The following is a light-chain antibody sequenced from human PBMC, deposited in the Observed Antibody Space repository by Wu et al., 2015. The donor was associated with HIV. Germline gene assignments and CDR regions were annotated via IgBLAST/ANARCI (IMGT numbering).Light chain of an antibody. Sequence: DIQMTQFPSALSASVGDRVTITCRASQSINIWLAWYQQKPGKAPKLLIYKASFLQSGVPSRFSGSGSGTDFTLTISSLQPDDFATYYCQQYNDYWTFGQGTKVEIK. J-gene: IGKJ1*01. CDR2: KAS. V-gene: IGKV1-5*03. CDR3: QQYNDYWT. CDR1: QSINIW.